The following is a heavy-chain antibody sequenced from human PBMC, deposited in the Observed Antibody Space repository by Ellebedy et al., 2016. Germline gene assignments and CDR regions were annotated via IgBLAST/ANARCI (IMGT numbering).Heavy chain of an antibody. V-gene: IGHV3-21*01. Sequence: GESLKISXAASGFNFDVAGMTWVRQAPGKGLEWVATIVFSGTAAYYSDSVKGRFIVSRDNARKSLFLQMNSLRVEDTAVYYCARDGSEWSRDLWGQGTLVTVSS. D-gene: IGHD3-3*01. CDR3: ARDGSEWSRDL. CDR1: GFNFDVAG. CDR2: IVFSGTAA. J-gene: IGHJ5*02.